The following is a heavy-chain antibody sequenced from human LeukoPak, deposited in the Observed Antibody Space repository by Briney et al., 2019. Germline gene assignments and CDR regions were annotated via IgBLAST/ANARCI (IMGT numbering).Heavy chain of an antibody. CDR1: GFTFSTYS. CDR3: ARDPESYYDKLAGYGMDV. Sequence: GGSLRLSCAASGFTFSTYSMDWVRQAPGQGLEWVSSISSSSSYIYYADSVKGRFTISRDNAKNTLYLQMNSLRAEDTAVNYCARDPESYYDKLAGYGMDVWGQGTTVTVSS. CDR2: ISSSSSYI. J-gene: IGHJ6*02. V-gene: IGHV3-21*01. D-gene: IGHD3-22*01.